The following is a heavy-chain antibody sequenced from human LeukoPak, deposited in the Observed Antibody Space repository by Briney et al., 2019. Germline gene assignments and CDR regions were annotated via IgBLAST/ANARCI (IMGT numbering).Heavy chain of an antibody. V-gene: IGHV3-30*03. CDR1: GFAFSSHW. D-gene: IGHD6-19*01. Sequence: GGSLRLSCAASGFAFSSHWMHWVRQAPGKGLEWVTVISYDGSIKYYADSVKGRFTISRDNSKSTLSLQMNSLRAEDTAVYYCASAYEGLVPFDYWGQGTLVTVSS. J-gene: IGHJ4*02. CDR3: ASAYEGLVPFDY. CDR2: ISYDGSIK.